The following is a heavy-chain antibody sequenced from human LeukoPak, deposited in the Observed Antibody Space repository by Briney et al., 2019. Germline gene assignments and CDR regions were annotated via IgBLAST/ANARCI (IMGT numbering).Heavy chain of an antibody. CDR2: IRYDGSNK. CDR1: GFTFSSYG. V-gene: IGHV3-30*02. CDR3: AKADHSSSWYGGVHY. J-gene: IGHJ4*02. Sequence: GGSLRLSCAASGFTFSSYGMHWVRQAPGKGLEWVAFIRYDGSNKYYADSVKGRFTISRDNSKNTLYLQMNSLRAEDTAVYYCAKADHSSSWYGGVHYWGQGTLVTVSS. D-gene: IGHD6-13*01.